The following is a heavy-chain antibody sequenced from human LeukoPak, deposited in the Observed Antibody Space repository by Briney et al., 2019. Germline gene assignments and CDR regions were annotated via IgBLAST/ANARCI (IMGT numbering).Heavy chain of an antibody. CDR2: IYTGRT. CDR3: AQSLGSSDWMGNWFDR. CDR1: GGSISSSGHS. V-gene: IGHV4-39*01. D-gene: IGHD6-13*01. J-gene: IGHJ5*02. Sequence: PSETLSLTCTVCGGSISSSGHSWGWIRQPPGRGLEWTGTIYTGRTYYNPSLKSRVTISVDTSKNQFSLRLSSVTAADTAVYYCAQSLGSSDWMGNWFDRWGQGMLVTVSS.